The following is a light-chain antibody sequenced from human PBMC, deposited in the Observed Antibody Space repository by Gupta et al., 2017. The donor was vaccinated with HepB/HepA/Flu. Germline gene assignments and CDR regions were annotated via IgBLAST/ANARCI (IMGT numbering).Light chain of an antibody. J-gene: IGLJ1*01. V-gene: IGLV2-14*01. CDR3: SSYTRSSTLGV. CDR2: DVS. CDR1: SSDVGGYNY. Sequence: QSALTQPASASGSPGQSITISCTGTSSDVGGYNYVSWYQQHPDKAPKLMIYDVSNRPSGVSNRFSGSKSGNTASLTISGLQAEDEADYYCSSYTRSSTLGVFGTGTKVTVL.